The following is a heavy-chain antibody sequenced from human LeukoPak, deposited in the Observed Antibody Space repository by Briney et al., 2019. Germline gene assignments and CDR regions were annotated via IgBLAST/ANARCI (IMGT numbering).Heavy chain of an antibody. J-gene: IGHJ5*02. D-gene: IGHD2-2*02. CDR1: GGTFSSYT. CDR3: ARDMVPAAIDVVRFDP. CDR2: IIPIHGIA. Sequence: SSVKVSCKASGGTFSSYTISWVRQAPGQGLEWMGRIIPIHGIANYAQKFQGRVTITADKSTSTAYMELSSLRSEDTAVYYCARDMVPAAIDVVRFDPWGQGTLVTVSS. V-gene: IGHV1-69*04.